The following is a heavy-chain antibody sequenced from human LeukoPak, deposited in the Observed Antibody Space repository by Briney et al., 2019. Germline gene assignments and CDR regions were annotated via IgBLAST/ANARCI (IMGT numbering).Heavy chain of an antibody. CDR2: IWYDGSNK. CDR1: GFTFSSYG. J-gene: IGHJ4*02. V-gene: IGHV3-33*01. Sequence: GGSLRLSCAASGFTFSSYGMHWVRQAPGKGLEWVAVIWYDGSNKYYADSVKGRFTISRDSSKNTLYLQMNSLRAEDTAVYYCAREMTTVTTAHFDYWGQGTLVTVSS. D-gene: IGHD4-17*01. CDR3: AREMTTVTTAHFDY.